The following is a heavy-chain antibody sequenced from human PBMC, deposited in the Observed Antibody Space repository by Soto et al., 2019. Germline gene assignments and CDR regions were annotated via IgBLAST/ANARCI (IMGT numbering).Heavy chain of an antibody. CDR3: ATREYRSSTSGYTGSWFDP. CDR2: IIPIFGTA. V-gene: IGHV1-69*06. D-gene: IGHD2-2*02. J-gene: IGHJ5*02. CDR1: GRTFSSYA. Sequence: SVKVSGKASGRTFSSYANSWVRQAPGQGLEWMGGIIPIFGTANYAQKFQGRVTITSDKATSTAYMELGSLRSEDTAVYYCATREYRSSTSGYTGSWFDPWGEGTLVTVSS.